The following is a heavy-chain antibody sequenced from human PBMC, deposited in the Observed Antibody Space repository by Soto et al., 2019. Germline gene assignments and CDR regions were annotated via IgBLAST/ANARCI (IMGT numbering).Heavy chain of an antibody. CDR2: IYYSGST. Sequence: SETLSLTCTVSGGSISSYYWSWIRQPPGKGLEWIGYIYYSGSTNYNPSLKSRVTISVDTSKSQFSLKLSSVTAADTAVYYCARDRPLSRSSSWLPSFDYWGQGTLVTVSS. D-gene: IGHD6-13*01. V-gene: IGHV4-59*12. CDR1: GGSISSYY. CDR3: ARDRPLSRSSSWLPSFDY. J-gene: IGHJ4*02.